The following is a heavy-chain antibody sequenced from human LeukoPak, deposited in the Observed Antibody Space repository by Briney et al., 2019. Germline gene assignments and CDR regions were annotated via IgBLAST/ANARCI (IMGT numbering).Heavy chain of an antibody. CDR1: GGSFSGYY. D-gene: IGHD3-22*01. CDR3: ARRATYYYDSSGYLNIDY. CDR2: INHSGGT. V-gene: IGHV4-34*01. Sequence: SETLSLTCAVYGGSFSGYYWSWIRQPPGKGLEWIGEINHSGGTNYNPSLKSRVTISVDPSKNQFSLKLSSVTAADAAVYYCARRATYYYDSSGYLNIDYWGQGTLVTVSS. J-gene: IGHJ4*02.